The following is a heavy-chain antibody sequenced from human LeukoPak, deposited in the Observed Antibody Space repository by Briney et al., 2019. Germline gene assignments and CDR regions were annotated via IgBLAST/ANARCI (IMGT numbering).Heavy chain of an antibody. CDR3: ARDLITMVRGVIHGAFDI. Sequence: TGGSLRLSCAASGFTVSSNYMSWVRQAPGKGLEWVSVIYSGGSTYYADSVKGRFTISRDNSKNTLYLQMNSLRAEDTAVYYCARDLITMVRGVIHGAFDIWGQGTMVTVSS. V-gene: IGHV3-53*01. CDR1: GFTVSSNY. CDR2: IYSGGST. D-gene: IGHD3-10*01. J-gene: IGHJ3*02.